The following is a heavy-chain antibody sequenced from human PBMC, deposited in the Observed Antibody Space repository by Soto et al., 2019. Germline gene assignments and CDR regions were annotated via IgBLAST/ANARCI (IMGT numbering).Heavy chain of an antibody. CDR3: ARDPGYSSGWSPFDY. J-gene: IGHJ4*02. Sequence: QVQLGQSGAEVKKPGASVKVSCKASGYTFSSYAVHWVRQAPGQRLEWMGWINADNGNTKYSQNFQGRVTITRDTSASTAYMELSSLRSEDTAVYYCARDPGYSSGWSPFDYWGQGTLVTVTS. CDR2: INADNGNT. V-gene: IGHV1-3*01. CDR1: GYTFSSYA. D-gene: IGHD6-19*01.